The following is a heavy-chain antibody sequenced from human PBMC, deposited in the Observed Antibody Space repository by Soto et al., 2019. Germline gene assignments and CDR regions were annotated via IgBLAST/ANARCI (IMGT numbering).Heavy chain of an antibody. D-gene: IGHD6-19*01. Sequence: GGSLRLSCAASGFTFSSYGMHWVRQAPGKGLEWVAVISYDGSNKYYADSVKGRFTISRDNSKNTLYLQMNSLRAEDTAVYYCAKAQGYSSGWYLSPAPVGFDYWGQGTLVTVSS. J-gene: IGHJ4*02. CDR1: GFTFSSYG. CDR3: AKAQGYSSGWYLSPAPVGFDY. CDR2: ISYDGSNK. V-gene: IGHV3-30*18.